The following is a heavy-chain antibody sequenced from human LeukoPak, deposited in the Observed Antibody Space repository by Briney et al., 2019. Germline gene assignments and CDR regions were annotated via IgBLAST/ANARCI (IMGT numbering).Heavy chain of an antibody. Sequence: SETLSLTCTVSGGSIIGYYWNWTRQPPGKGLDWIGYIYHSGSTNYNPSLKSRVTISVDTSKTQISLKLRAVTAADTAVYYCARSRVWSDYWGYFDYWGQGTLVTVSS. J-gene: IGHJ4*02. CDR3: ARSRVWSDYWGYFDY. CDR2: IYHSGST. CDR1: GGSIIGYY. D-gene: IGHD3-3*01. V-gene: IGHV4-59*01.